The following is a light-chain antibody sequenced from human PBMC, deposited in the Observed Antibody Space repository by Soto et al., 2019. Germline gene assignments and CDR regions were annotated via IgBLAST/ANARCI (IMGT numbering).Light chain of an antibody. CDR2: VAF. Sequence: DIQMTQSPSSLSASVGDRVTITCRASQSISSYLNWYQQKLGKAPKLLIYVAFTLESGVPSRFSGSGSGTEFTLTIRSLQPEDFATYYCQQSFRSPITFGQGTRLEIK. CDR1: QSISSY. V-gene: IGKV1-39*01. CDR3: QQSFRSPIT. J-gene: IGKJ5*01.